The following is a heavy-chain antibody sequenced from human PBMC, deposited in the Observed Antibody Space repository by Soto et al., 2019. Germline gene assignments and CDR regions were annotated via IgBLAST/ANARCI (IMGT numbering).Heavy chain of an antibody. CDR2: IKSKTDGGTT. CDR1: GFTFSNAW. V-gene: IGHV3-15*07. D-gene: IGHD6-6*01. J-gene: IGHJ4*02. Sequence: PGGSLRLSCAASGFTFSNAWMNWVRQAPGKGLEWVGRIKSKTDGGTTDYAAPVKGRFTISRDDSKNTLYLQMNSLKTEDTAVYYCTTDLSSFSSEVYFDYWGQGTLVTVAS. CDR3: TTDLSSFSSEVYFDY.